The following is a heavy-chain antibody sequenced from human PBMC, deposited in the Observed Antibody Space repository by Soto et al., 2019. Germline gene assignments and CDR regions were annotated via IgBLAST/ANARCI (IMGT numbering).Heavy chain of an antibody. V-gene: IGHV3-13*01. CDR2: IGTAGDT. CDR3: CRLRNGMDV. CDR1: VFTFSSYD. D-gene: IGHD5-12*01. Sequence: GWSLRLSCASSVFTFSSYDMHRVRQATGKGLEWVSAIGTAGDTYYPGSVKGRFTISRENAKNSLYLQMNSLRAGDTAVYYCCRLRNGMDVWGQGTTVTVSS. J-gene: IGHJ6*02.